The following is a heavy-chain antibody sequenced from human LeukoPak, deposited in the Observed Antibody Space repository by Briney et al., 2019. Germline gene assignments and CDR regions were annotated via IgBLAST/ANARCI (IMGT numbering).Heavy chain of an antibody. J-gene: IGHJ4*02. Sequence: GGSLRLSCAASGFTFSSYNMNWVRQAPGKGLEWVSSISSGTSYIFYADSVKGRFTISRDNAKNSLYLQMNSLRTEDTAVYYCARVYYDSSGYIHFDYWGQGTLVTVSS. CDR1: GFTFSSYN. CDR2: ISSGTSYI. V-gene: IGHV3-21*01. CDR3: ARVYYDSSGYIHFDY. D-gene: IGHD3-22*01.